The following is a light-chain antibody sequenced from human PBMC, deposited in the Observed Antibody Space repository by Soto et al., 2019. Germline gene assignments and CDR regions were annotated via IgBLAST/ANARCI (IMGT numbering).Light chain of an antibody. J-gene: IGLJ1*01. CDR3: IAHGGTNPYV. V-gene: IGLV2-8*01. CDR1: ASDIGGYTF. Sequence: QSALTQPPSASGSPGQSVAISCTGTASDIGGYTFVSWYQQHPGKAPKLLIYDVNKRPSGVPDRFSGSKSGNTASLTVSWLQAGYEADYYCIAHGGTNPYVFGTGTKLTVL. CDR2: DVN.